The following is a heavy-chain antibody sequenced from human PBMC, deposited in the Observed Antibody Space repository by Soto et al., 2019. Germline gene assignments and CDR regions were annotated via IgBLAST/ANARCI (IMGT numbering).Heavy chain of an antibody. CDR2: IMPVFRTP. D-gene: IGHD2-8*01. J-gene: IGHJ6*02. Sequence: QVQLEQSGAEVKKPGSSVKVSCKASGGTFRTAAISWVRQAPGQGLEWMGGIMPVFRTPDYAQKFQGRVTISGDESTNAADMELSGLRSDDTAVYYCARDNDRPQLGGNYYYILDVWGQGTTITVSS. V-gene: IGHV1-69*12. CDR1: GGTFRTAA. CDR3: ARDNDRPQLGGNYYYILDV.